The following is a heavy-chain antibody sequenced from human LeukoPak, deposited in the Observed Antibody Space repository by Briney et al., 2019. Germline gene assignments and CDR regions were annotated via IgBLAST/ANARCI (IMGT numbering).Heavy chain of an antibody. J-gene: IGHJ3*02. Sequence: GGSLRLSCAASGFTFSSYEMNWVRQAPGKGLEWVSYISSSGSTIYYADSVKGRFTISRDSAKNSLYLQMNSLRAEDTAVYYCARGGYSDAFDIWGQGTMVTVSS. D-gene: IGHD2-15*01. CDR3: ARGGYSDAFDI. CDR1: GFTFSSYE. CDR2: ISSSGSTI. V-gene: IGHV3-48*03.